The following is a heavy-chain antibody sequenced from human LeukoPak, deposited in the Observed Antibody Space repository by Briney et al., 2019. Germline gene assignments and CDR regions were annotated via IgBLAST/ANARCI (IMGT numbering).Heavy chain of an antibody. CDR1: GGTFSSYA. D-gene: IGHD2-2*01. Sequence: GASVKVSCKASGGTFSSYAISWVRQAPGQGLEWMGGIIPIFGTANYAQKFQGRVTITADESTSTAYMELSSLRSEDTAVYYCARGLGYCSSTSCRDKGWFDYWGQGTLVTVSS. V-gene: IGHV1-69*13. CDR3: ARGLGYCSSTSCRDKGWFDY. J-gene: IGHJ4*02. CDR2: IIPIFGTA.